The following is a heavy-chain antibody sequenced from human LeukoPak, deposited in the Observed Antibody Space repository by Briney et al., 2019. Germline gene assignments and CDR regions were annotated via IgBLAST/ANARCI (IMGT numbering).Heavy chain of an antibody. D-gene: IGHD3-22*01. CDR2: IYPGDSDT. Sequence: GESLKISCKGSGYSFTSYWIGWVRQMPGKGLEWMGIIYPGDSDTRYSPPFQGQVTISADKSISTAYLQWSSLKASDTAMYYCAIRGFYYYDSLRGSPPPLDYWGQGTLVTVSS. V-gene: IGHV5-51*01. CDR3: AIRGFYYYDSLRGSPPPLDY. J-gene: IGHJ4*02. CDR1: GYSFTSYW.